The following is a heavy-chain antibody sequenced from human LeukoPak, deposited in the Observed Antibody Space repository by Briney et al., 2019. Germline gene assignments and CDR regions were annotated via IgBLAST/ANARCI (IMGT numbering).Heavy chain of an antibody. J-gene: IGHJ4*02. D-gene: IGHD3-10*01. CDR2: IRYDGTNK. Sequence: GGSLRLSCAASGFTFSSYGMHWVRQAPGNGLEWVAFIRYDGTNKYYADSVKGRFTISRDNSKNTLYLQMNSLRAEDTAVYYCANLPLVRGVILAVVYWGQGTLVTVSS. V-gene: IGHV3-30*02. CDR3: ANLPLVRGVILAVVY. CDR1: GFTFSSYG.